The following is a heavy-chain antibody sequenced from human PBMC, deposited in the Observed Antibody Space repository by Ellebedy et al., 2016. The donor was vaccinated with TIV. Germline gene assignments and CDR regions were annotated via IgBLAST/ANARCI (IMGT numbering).Heavy chain of an antibody. J-gene: IGHJ4*02. D-gene: IGHD3-22*01. CDR3: VRVWPGKYSSTYYYDNSGRSAFDY. Sequence: SETLSLXXTVSGGSISSSSYYWGWIRQPPGKGLEWIGSIYYSGSTNYNPSLKSRVTISVDTSKNQFSLKLSSVTAADTAVYYCVRVWPGKYSSTYYYDNSGRSAFDYWGQGTLVTVSS. CDR1: GGSISSSSYY. CDR2: IYYSGST. V-gene: IGHV4-39*07.